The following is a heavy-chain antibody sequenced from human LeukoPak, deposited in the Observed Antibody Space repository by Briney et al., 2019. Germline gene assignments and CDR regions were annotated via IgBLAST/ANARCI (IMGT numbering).Heavy chain of an antibody. CDR2: ISGSGDKT. V-gene: IGHV3-23*01. CDR1: GFTFSNYA. Sequence: GGSLRLSCAASGFTFSNYAMSWVRQAPGKGLEGVSAISGSGDKTYYAESVRGRFTISRDNSENTLYLQMNSLRAEDTAVYYCAKDLNYGFDSWGQGTLVTVSS. J-gene: IGHJ4*02. CDR3: AKDLNYGFDS. D-gene: IGHD3-10*01.